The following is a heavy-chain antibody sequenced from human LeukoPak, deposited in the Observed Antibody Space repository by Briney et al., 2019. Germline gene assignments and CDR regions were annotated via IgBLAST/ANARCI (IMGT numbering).Heavy chain of an antibody. V-gene: IGHV3-74*01. J-gene: IGHJ4*02. CDR2: IASDGSST. Sequence: GGSLRLSCAASGFTFSSYWMNWVRQAPGKGLVWVSRIASDGSSTTYADSVKGRFSISRDNAKNTLYLQMNSLGVEDTAVYYCARGRPHGNDYWGQGTLVTVSS. D-gene: IGHD4-23*01. CDR1: GFTFSSYW. CDR3: ARGRPHGNDY.